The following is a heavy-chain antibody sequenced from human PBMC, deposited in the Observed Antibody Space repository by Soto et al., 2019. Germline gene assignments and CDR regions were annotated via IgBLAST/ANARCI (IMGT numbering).Heavy chain of an antibody. CDR1: GGSISNYY. D-gene: IGHD3-16*01. J-gene: IGHJ4*02. CDR2: IYYSGTT. CDR3: ARLGRGASSGFDY. V-gene: IGHV4-59*01. Sequence: PSETLSLTCTVSGGSISNYYWSWIRQPPGKGLEWIGYIYYSGTTNYNPSLKSRVTISVDTSKNQFSLKLRSVTAADTAVYYCARLGRGASSGFDYWGQGTLVTAPQ.